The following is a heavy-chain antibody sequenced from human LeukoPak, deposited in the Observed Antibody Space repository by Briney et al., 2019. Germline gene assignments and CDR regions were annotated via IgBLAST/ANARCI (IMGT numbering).Heavy chain of an antibody. Sequence: AGGSLRLSCAASGFTIDGYTLSWVRQAPGKGLEWVASITSGSNFVDYGDSVKGRFTISRDNAQNSLYVQMNSLRAEDTAVYYCATQPELPGWFDSWGQGTLVTVSS. CDR3: ATQPELPGWFDS. J-gene: IGHJ5*01. CDR2: ITSGSNFV. CDR1: GFTIDGYT. D-gene: IGHD1-14*01. V-gene: IGHV3-21*01.